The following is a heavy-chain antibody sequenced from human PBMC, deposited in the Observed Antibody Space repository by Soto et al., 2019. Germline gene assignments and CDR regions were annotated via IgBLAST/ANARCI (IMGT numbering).Heavy chain of an antibody. CDR1: GFTFSSYS. J-gene: IGHJ4*02. V-gene: IGHV3-21*01. CDR2: ISSSSSYI. Sequence: PGGSLRLSCAASGFTFSSYSMNWVRQAPGKGLEWVSSISSSSSYIYYADSVKGRFTISRDNAKNSLYLQMNSLRAEDTAVYYCARERDYYDSSGSFDYWGQGTLVTVSS. CDR3: ARERDYYDSSGSFDY. D-gene: IGHD3-22*01.